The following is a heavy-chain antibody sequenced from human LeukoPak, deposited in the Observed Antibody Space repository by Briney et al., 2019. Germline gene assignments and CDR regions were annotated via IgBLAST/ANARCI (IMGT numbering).Heavy chain of an antibody. CDR2: MYHSGST. CDR1: GYSISSAYY. V-gene: IGHV4-38-2*02. D-gene: IGHD3-22*01. Sequence: SETLSLTCTVSGYSISSAYYWGWIRQPPGKGLEWIGTMYHSGSTNYNPSLKSRVTISVDTSKNQFSLKLSSVTAADTAVYFCARVTGYMIEDYFDYWGQGTLVTVSS. J-gene: IGHJ4*02. CDR3: ARVTGYMIEDYFDY.